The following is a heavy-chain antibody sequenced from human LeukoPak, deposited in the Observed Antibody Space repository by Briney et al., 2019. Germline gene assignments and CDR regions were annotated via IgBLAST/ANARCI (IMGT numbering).Heavy chain of an antibody. Sequence: GGSLRLSCAASGFTFSSYIMNWVRQAPGKGLEWVSSISSSSSYIYYADSVKGRFTISRDNAKNSLYLQINSLRAEDTAVYYCAREMDYDFWSGYFYYFDYWGQGTLVTVSS. D-gene: IGHD3-3*01. CDR1: GFTFSSYI. CDR2: ISSSSSYI. J-gene: IGHJ4*02. CDR3: AREMDYDFWSGYFYYFDY. V-gene: IGHV3-21*01.